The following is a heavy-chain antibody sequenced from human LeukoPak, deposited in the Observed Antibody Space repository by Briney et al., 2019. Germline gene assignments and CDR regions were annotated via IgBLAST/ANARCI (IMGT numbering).Heavy chain of an antibody. D-gene: IGHD3-22*01. V-gene: IGHV4-59*12. J-gene: IGHJ3*02. CDR3: ARDRGMIVDDDAFDI. CDR2: IYYSGST. Sequence: SETLSLTCTVSGGSISSYYWSWIRQPPGKGLEWIGYIYYSGSTNYNPSLKSRVTISVDKSKNQFSLKLSSVTAADTAVYYCARDRGMIVDDDAFDIWGQGTMVTVSS. CDR1: GGSISSYY.